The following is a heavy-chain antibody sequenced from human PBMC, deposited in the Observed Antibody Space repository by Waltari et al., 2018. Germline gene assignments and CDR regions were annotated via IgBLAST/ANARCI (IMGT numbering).Heavy chain of an antibody. CDR2: ISHSGST. CDR1: GGPFTASS. D-gene: IGHD1-26*01. J-gene: IGHJ5*02. V-gene: IGHV4-34*01. Sequence: QVQLHQWGAGLLKPSETLSLTCAVSGGPFTASSWSWIRQSPDKGLEWIGEISHSGSTNYNPSLKSRVTMSVDTIKKQFSLKLTSVTAADTAVYFCARTWGYSPPLGWFDPWGRGTRVTVSS. CDR3: ARTWGYSPPLGWFDP.